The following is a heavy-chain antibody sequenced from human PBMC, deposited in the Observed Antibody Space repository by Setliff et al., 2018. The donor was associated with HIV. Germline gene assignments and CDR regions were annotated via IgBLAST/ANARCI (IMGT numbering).Heavy chain of an antibody. D-gene: IGHD6-13*01. CDR3: ARSGIAAVGGWFDP. J-gene: IGHJ5*02. CDR2: IYYSGST. V-gene: IGHV4-59*01. Sequence: SETLSLTCTVSGGSISSYYWSWIRQPPGKGLEWIGYIYYSGSTNYNPSLKSRVTTSVDTSKNQFSLKLSSVTAADTAVYYCARSGIAAVGGWFDPWGQGTLVTVSS. CDR1: GGSISSYY.